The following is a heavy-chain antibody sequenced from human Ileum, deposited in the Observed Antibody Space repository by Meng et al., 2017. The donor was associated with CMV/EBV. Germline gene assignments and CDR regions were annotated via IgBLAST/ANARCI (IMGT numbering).Heavy chain of an antibody. J-gene: IGHJ5*02. CDR3: SRHKKAPYCTSTSCFETFGWFDP. Sequence: GGSLRLSCKGSGYFFANYWIAWVRQMPGKGLEWMGIIYPGDSDTRYSPSFQGHVTISVDKSVTTAYLQWSSLQASDTAMYYCSRHKKAPYCTSTSCFETFGWFDPWGQGTLVTVSS. V-gene: IGHV5-51*01. CDR1: GYFFANYW. D-gene: IGHD2-2*01. CDR2: IYPGDSDT.